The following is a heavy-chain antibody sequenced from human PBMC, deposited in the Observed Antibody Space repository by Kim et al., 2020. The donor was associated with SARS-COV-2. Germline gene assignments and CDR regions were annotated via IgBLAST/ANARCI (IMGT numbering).Heavy chain of an antibody. D-gene: IGHD3-22*01. CDR3: ARGPLGPYYDSSGYCFDY. Sequence: GGSLRLSCAASGFTFSSYSMNWVRQAPGKGLEWVSSISSSSSYIYYADSVKGRFTISRDNAKNSLYLQMNSLRAEDTAVYYCARGPLGPYYDSSGYCFDYWGQGTLVTVSS. J-gene: IGHJ4*02. CDR1: GFTFSSYS. CDR2: ISSSSSYI. V-gene: IGHV3-21*01.